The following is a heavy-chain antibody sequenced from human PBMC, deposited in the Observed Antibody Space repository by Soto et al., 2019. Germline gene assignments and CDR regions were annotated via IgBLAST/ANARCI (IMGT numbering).Heavy chain of an antibody. D-gene: IGHD3-10*01. CDR2: ISYDGSNK. J-gene: IGHJ4*02. CDR1: GFPFSSYG. CDR3: ARPLSKVVLLWFGIDY. V-gene: IGHV3-30*19. Sequence: PGGSLRLSCAASGFPFSSYGMHWVRQAPGKGLEWVAVISYDGSNKYYADSVKGRFTISRDNSKNTLYLQMNSLRAEDTAVYYCARPLSKVVLLWFGIDYWGQGTLVTVSS.